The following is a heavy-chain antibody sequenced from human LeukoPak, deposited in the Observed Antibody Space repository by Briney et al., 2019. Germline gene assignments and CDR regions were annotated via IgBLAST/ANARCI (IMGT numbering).Heavy chain of an antibody. D-gene: IGHD3-3*01. Sequence: GGSLRLSCAASGFTVSSNYMSWVRQAPGKGLEWVSVIYSGGSTYYADSVKGRFIISRDNSKNTLYLQMNSLRAEDTAVYYCARDWRMNAFDIWGQGTMVTVSS. CDR2: IYSGGST. CDR1: GFTVSSNY. V-gene: IGHV3-53*01. J-gene: IGHJ3*02. CDR3: ARDWRMNAFDI.